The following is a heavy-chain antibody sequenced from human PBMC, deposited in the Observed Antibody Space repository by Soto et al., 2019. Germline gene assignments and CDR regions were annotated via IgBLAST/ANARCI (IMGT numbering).Heavy chain of an antibody. J-gene: IGHJ5*02. CDR1: GGSISSSSYY. CDR3: ARRGALGWFDP. Sequence: QLQLQESGPGLVKPSETLSLTCTVSGGSISSSSYYWGWIRQPPGKGLEWIGSIYYSGSTYYNPSLKSRVTISVDTAKNQFSLELSSVTAADTAVYCCARRGALGWFDPWGQGTLVTVSS. CDR2: IYYSGST. V-gene: IGHV4-39*01. D-gene: IGHD1-26*01.